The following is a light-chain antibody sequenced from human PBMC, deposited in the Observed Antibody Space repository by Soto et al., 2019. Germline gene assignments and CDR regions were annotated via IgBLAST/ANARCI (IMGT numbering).Light chain of an antibody. J-gene: IGKJ1*01. Sequence: EIVLTQSPGPLSLSPGERATLSCRASQSVSSSYLAWYQQKPGQAPRLIIYGASSRATGIPDRFSGSGSGTDFTLTISRLEPEDFAVYYCQQYGSSPETLGQGTKV. V-gene: IGKV3-20*01. CDR2: GAS. CDR1: QSVSSSY. CDR3: QQYGSSPET.